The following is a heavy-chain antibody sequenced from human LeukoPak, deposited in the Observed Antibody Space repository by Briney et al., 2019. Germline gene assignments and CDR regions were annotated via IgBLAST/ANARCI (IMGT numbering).Heavy chain of an antibody. J-gene: IGHJ4*02. CDR3: ARINKEPGLRSEQ. D-gene: IGHD1/OR15-1a*01. V-gene: IGHV3-74*01. CDR2: INGDGSST. Sequence: GGSLRLSCAASGLSFSDYWMQWVRQAPGKGLVWVSRINGDGSSTSYADSVKGRFTISRDNAKKTMYLQMNSLIAEDTAVYYSARINKEPGLRSEQWGPGTLVTVSS. CDR1: GLSFSDYW.